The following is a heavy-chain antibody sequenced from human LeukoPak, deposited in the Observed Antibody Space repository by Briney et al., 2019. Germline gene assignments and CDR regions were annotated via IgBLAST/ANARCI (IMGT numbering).Heavy chain of an antibody. Sequence: PGGSLRLSCAASGFTFSNYWMHWVRQAPGKGLEWVSAISGSGGSTYYADSVKGRFTISRDNSKNTLYLQMNSLRAEDTAVYYCAKDSRRVAGTSDYWGQGTLVTVSS. J-gene: IGHJ4*02. CDR3: AKDSRRVAGTSDY. CDR2: ISGSGGST. CDR1: GFTFSNYW. V-gene: IGHV3-23*01. D-gene: IGHD6-19*01.